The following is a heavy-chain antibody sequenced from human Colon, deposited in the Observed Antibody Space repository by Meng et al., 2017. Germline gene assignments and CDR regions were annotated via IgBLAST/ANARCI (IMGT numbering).Heavy chain of an antibody. D-gene: IGHD1-26*01. J-gene: IGHJ4*01. CDR1: GFTFSSFA. V-gene: IGHV3-23*01. Sequence: GGSLRLSCAASGFTFSSFAMSWVRQAPGKGLEWVSVISTSGGHTYFADSVKGRFTISRDNSKNTLYLQMNNLRAEDTAVYYCAKAKDAGSGSKYSAYWGQGKLVTGAS. CDR2: ISTSGGHT. CDR3: AKAKDAGSGSKYSAY.